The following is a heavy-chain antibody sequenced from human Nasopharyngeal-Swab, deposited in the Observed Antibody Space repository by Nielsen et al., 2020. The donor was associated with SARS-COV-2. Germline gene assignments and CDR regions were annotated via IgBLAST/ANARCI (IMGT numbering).Heavy chain of an antibody. CDR1: GFTFSSYS. CDR2: ISDSSSFI. J-gene: IGHJ4*02. V-gene: IGHV3-21*01. Sequence: GESLKISCAASGFTFSSYSMNWVRQAPGTVLEWVSSISDSSSFIYYADSVKGRFTISRDNAKNSRYLQMNSLRAENTAVYYCARGGYSRPSWGQGTLVTVSS. D-gene: IGHD6-13*01. CDR3: ARGGYSRPS.